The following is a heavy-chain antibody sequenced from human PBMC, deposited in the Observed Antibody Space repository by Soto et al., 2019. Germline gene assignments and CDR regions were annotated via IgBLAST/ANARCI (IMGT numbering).Heavy chain of an antibody. J-gene: IGHJ4*02. CDR2: ISYDGSNK. V-gene: IGHV3-30*03. Sequence: ESGGGVVQPGRSLRLSCAASGFTFSSYGMHWVRQAPGKGLEWVAVISYDGSNKYYADSVKGRFTISRDNSKNTLYLQMNSLRAEDTAVYYCAIIAVAGTSRDYWGQGTLVTVSS. CDR1: GFTFSSYG. D-gene: IGHD6-19*01. CDR3: AIIAVAGTSRDY.